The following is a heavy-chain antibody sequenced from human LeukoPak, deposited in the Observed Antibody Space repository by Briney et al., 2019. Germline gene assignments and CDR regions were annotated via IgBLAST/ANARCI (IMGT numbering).Heavy chain of an antibody. CDR2: INHSGST. D-gene: IGHD3-3*01. V-gene: IGHV4-34*01. Sequence: SETLSLTCAVYGGSFSGYYWSWIRQPPGEGLEWIGEINHSGSTNYNPSLKSRVTISVDTSKNQFSLKLSSVTAADTAVYYCARLLAYYDFWSGYPRNWFDPWGQGTLVTVSS. CDR1: GGSFSGYY. CDR3: ARLLAYYDFWSGYPRNWFDP. J-gene: IGHJ5*02.